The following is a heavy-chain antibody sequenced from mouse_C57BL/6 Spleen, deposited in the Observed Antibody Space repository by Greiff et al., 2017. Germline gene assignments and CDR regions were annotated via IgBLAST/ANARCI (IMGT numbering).Heavy chain of an antibody. CDR3: AIAFYYGSSYAMDY. Sequence: VQLQQSGAELVKPGASVKISCKASGYAFSSYWMNWVKQRPGKGLEWIGQIYPGDGDTNYNGKVKGKATLTADKSSSTAYMQLSSLTSEDSAVYFCAIAFYYGSSYAMDYWGQGTSVTVSS. J-gene: IGHJ4*01. CDR1: GYAFSSYW. CDR2: IYPGDGDT. D-gene: IGHD1-1*01. V-gene: IGHV1-80*01.